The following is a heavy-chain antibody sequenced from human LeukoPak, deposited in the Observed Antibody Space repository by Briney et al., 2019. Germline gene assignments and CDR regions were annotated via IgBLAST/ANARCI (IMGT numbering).Heavy chain of an antibody. Sequence: AGGSLRLSCAASGFTFSSYAMHWGRQAPGKGLEWVALISYDVSGQYYTESVKGRFTISRENSKNTLYLQVNSLRVEDTAVYYCARANRPFHTSGWYKDYWGQGTLVTVSS. D-gene: IGHD6-19*01. CDR1: GFTFSSYA. V-gene: IGHV3-30-3*01. CDR3: ARANRPFHTSGWYKDY. CDR2: ISYDVSGQ. J-gene: IGHJ4*02.